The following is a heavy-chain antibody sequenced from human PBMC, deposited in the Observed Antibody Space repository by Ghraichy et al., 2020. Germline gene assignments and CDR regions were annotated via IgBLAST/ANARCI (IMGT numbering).Heavy chain of an antibody. V-gene: IGHV3-15*01. Sequence: GGSLRLSCAASGFTFTNAWVSWVRHAPGKGLEWIGRIKSKTDGGTIDYAAPVKGRFVISRDDSENTLYLQMNSLKTEDTAVYYCTADRSGTHASGSWGQGTLVTVSS. CDR1: GFTFTNAW. CDR2: IKSKTDGGTI. J-gene: IGHJ5*02. CDR3: TADRSGTHASGS. D-gene: IGHD1-26*01.